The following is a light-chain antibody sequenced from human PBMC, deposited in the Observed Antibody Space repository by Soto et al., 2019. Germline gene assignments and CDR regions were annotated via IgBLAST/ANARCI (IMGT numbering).Light chain of an antibody. CDR2: AAS. V-gene: IGKV1-27*01. Sequence: DIQMTQSPSSLSASVGDRVTITCRASQGISNYLAWYQQKPGKVPSLLIYAASTLQSGVPSRFSGGGSGTDFTLTISSLQPEDVAPYYCQKYDSVPFTFGPGTKVDFK. J-gene: IGKJ3*01. CDR1: QGISNY. CDR3: QKYDSVPFT.